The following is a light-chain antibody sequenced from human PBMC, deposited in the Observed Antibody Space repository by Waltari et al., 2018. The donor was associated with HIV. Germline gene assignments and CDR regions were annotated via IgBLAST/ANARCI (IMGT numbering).Light chain of an antibody. J-gene: IGKJ2*01. CDR1: QSFSSN. V-gene: IGKV3-15*01. Sequence: EIVLTHSPAPLSVSQGARATLSGRASQSFSSNVAWYQQKPGQAPRLLIYRASTRTTGIPARFSGSGSGTEFTLTISSLQSEDFAVYYCQQYNDWPRGPFGQGTRLEIK. CDR3: QQYNDWPRGP. CDR2: RAS.